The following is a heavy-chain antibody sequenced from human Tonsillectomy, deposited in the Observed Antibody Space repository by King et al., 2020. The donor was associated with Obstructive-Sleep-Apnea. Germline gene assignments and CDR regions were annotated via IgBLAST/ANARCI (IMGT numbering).Heavy chain of an antibody. CDR1: GGSIRSRGYS. D-gene: IGHD3-10*01. CDR3: ARDPGHYCDY. J-gene: IGHJ4*02. Sequence: VQLQESGPGLVKPSQTLSLTCTVYGGSIRSRGYSWTWIRQPPGKGLEWIGNLHYTGTTSYHPSLKSRVTISMDTSKNQFSLQLRSVTAADTAVYYCARDPGHYCDYWGQGTLVTVSS. CDR2: LHYTGTT. V-gene: IGHV4-30-4*07.